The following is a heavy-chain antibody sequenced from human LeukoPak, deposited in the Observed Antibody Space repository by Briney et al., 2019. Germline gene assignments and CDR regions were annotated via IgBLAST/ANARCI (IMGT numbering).Heavy chain of an antibody. CDR2: IYYSGST. CDR1: GGSISSYY. D-gene: IGHD2-21*02. Sequence: PSETLSLTCTVSGGSISSYYWSWIRQPPGKGLEWIGSIYYSGSTYYNPSLKSRVTISVDTSKNQFSLRLSSVTAADTAVYYCARRLSDPWGQGTLVTVSS. CDR3: ARRLSDP. J-gene: IGHJ5*02. V-gene: IGHV4-39*01.